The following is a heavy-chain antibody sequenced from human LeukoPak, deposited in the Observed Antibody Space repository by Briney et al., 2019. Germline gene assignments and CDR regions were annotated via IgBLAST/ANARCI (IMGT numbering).Heavy chain of an antibody. Sequence: SETLSLTCAVYGGSLSGYYWSWIRQPPGKGLEWIGEINHSGSTNYNPSLKSRVTISVDTSKNQFSLKLSSVTAAEPAVYYCARGFRRIQLWLTFSGYFDYWGQGTLVTVSS. V-gene: IGHV4-34*01. CDR3: ARGFRRIQLWLTFSGYFDY. D-gene: IGHD5-18*01. CDR2: INHSGST. CDR1: GGSLSGYY. J-gene: IGHJ4*02.